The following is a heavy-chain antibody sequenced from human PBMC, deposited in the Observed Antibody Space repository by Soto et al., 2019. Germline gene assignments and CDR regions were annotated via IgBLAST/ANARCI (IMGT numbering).Heavy chain of an antibody. CDR2: ISAYNGNT. CDR1: GYSFATSG. D-gene: IGHD3-22*01. Sequence: QVKLVQSGTEVKQPAASMKVSCKASGYSFATSGITWVRQAPGQGLEWMGWISAYNGNTNYDQKLQERVTMTTDTSTSTAYLELRNLRSDDTAVYYCARAGQYYDSSGYANWGQGTLVTVSS. J-gene: IGHJ4*02. V-gene: IGHV1-18*01. CDR3: ARAGQYYDSSGYAN.